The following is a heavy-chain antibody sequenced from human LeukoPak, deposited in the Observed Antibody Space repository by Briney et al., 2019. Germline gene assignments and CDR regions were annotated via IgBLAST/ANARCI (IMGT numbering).Heavy chain of an antibody. CDR3: ARLRSTVTTRSYYFDY. D-gene: IGHD4-17*01. CDR2: IYPGDSDT. J-gene: IGHJ4*02. CDR1: GYSFTSYW. Sequence: GEYLKISCKGSGYSFTSYWIGWVRQMPGKGLECMGIIYPGDSDTRYSPSFQGQVTISADKSISTAYLQWSSLKASDTAMYYCARLRSTVTTRSYYFDYWGQGTLVTVSS. V-gene: IGHV5-51*01.